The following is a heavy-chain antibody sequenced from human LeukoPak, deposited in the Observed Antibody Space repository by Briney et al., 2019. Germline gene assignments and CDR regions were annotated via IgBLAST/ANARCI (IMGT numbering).Heavy chain of an antibody. CDR2: ISAYNGNT. CDR1: GYTFTSYG. CDR3: ARGSAMIVVALGFDP. V-gene: IGHV1-18*01. D-gene: IGHD3-22*01. J-gene: IGHJ5*02. Sequence: ASMKVSCKASGYTFTSYGISWVRQAPGQGLEWMGWISAYNGNTNYAQRLQGRVTMTTDTSTSSAYMELRSLRSDDTAVYYCARGSAMIVVALGFDPWGQGTLVTVSS.